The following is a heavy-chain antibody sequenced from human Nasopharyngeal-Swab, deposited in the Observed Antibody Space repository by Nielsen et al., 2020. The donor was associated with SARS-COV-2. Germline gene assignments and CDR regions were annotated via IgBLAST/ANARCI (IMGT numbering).Heavy chain of an antibody. V-gene: IGHV3-30*19. J-gene: IGHJ4*02. CDR1: GFTFSSYG. CDR3: ARGADIVVVVAANGLDY. CDR2: ISYDGSNK. Sequence: GGSLRLSCAASGFTFSSYGMHWVRQAPGKGLEWVAVISYDGSNKYYADSVKGRFTISRDNSKNTLYLQMNSLRAEDTAVYYCARGADIVVVVAANGLDYWGQGTLVTVSS. D-gene: IGHD2-15*01.